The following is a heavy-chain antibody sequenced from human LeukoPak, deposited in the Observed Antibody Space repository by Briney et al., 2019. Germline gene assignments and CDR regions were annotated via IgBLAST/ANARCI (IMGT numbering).Heavy chain of an antibody. V-gene: IGHV3-23*01. D-gene: IGHD4-17*01. J-gene: IGHJ1*01. Sequence: GGSLRLSCAASGFTFSSYSMNWVRQAGGKGLEWVSAISGSGGSTYYADSVKGRFTISRDNSKNTLYLQMNSLKPEDRAVYYCSTDGLHWGQGTLVTVSS. CDR3: STDGLH. CDR1: GFTFSSYS. CDR2: ISGSGGST.